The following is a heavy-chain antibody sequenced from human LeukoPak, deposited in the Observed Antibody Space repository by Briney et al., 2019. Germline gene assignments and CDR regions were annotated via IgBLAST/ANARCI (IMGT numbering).Heavy chain of an antibody. CDR2: ISYSGST. Sequence: SETLSLTCTVSGGSISNYYWSWIRQPPGKGLEWIGYISYSGSTNYNPSLKSRVTISVDTSKNQFSLKLSSVTAADTAVYYCARGVYNYGGHNWFDPWGQGTLVTVSS. D-gene: IGHD5-18*01. CDR3: ARGVYNYGGHNWFDP. V-gene: IGHV4-59*01. J-gene: IGHJ5*02. CDR1: GGSISNYY.